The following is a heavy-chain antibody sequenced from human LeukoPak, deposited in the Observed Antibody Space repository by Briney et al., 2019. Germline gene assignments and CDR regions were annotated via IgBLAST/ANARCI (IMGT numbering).Heavy chain of an antibody. J-gene: IGHJ4*02. CDR3: ARVGEGAAKD. Sequence: GGSLRLSCAASGFTFSSYAMHWVRQAPGKGLEWVSFIYSGGSTYYADSVKGRFTISSDNSKNTLYLQMNSLRVEDTAVYHCARVGEGAAKDWGQGTLVTVSS. CDR2: IYSGGST. CDR1: GFTFSSYA. D-gene: IGHD1-26*01. V-gene: IGHV3-53*01.